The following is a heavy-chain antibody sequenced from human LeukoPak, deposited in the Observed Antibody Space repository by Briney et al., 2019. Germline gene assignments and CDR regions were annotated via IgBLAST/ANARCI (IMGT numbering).Heavy chain of an antibody. D-gene: IGHD3-22*01. V-gene: IGHV4-31*03. CDR2: IYYSGST. Sequence: SETLSLTCTVSGGSISSGGYYWSWIRQHPGKGPEWIGYIYYSGSTYYNPSLKSRVTISVDTSKNQFSLKLSSVTAADTAVYYCARGYLGYDSSGFYFDYWGQGTLVTVSS. CDR1: GGSISSGGYY. CDR3: ARGYLGYDSSGFYFDY. J-gene: IGHJ4*02.